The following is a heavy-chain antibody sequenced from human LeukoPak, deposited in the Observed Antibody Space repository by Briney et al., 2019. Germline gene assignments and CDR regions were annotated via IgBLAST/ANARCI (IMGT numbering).Heavy chain of an antibody. D-gene: IGHD6-13*01. J-gene: IGHJ4*02. CDR3: ARFDNTAAGCDY. V-gene: IGHV4-34*01. CDR1: GGSFSGYY. CDR2: INHSGST. Sequence: SETLSLTCAVYGGSFSGYYWSWIRQPPGKGPEWIGEINHSGSTNYNPSLKSRVTISVDTSKNQFSLKLSSVTAADTAVYYCARFDNTAAGCDYWGQGTLLTVSS.